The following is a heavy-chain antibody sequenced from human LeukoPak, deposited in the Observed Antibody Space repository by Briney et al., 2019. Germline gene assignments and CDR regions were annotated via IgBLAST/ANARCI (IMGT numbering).Heavy chain of an antibody. J-gene: IGHJ6*02. V-gene: IGHV3-30*18. D-gene: IGHD1-26*01. CDR3: AKDRLFGSGLNGPHYYYGMDV. CDR2: ILYDGNNK. CDR1: DFSFSNYG. Sequence: SGGSLRLSCAASDFSFSNYGMHWVRQAPGKGLGWVAVILYDGNNKHYAESVKGRFTISRDNSNNMLYLQMNSLRPEDTAVYYCAKDRLFGSGLNGPHYYYGMDVWGQGTTVTVSS.